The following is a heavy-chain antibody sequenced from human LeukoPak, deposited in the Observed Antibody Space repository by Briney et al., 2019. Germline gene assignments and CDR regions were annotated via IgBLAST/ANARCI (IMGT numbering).Heavy chain of an antibody. D-gene: IGHD6-19*01. CDR1: GFTFSTYW. CDR2: IISDRSST. V-gene: IGHV3-74*01. CDR3: AREDVNIAVAASGAFDI. J-gene: IGHJ3*02. Sequence: GGSLRLSCAASGFTFSTYWMHWVRQAPGKGLVWVSRIISDRSSTSYADSVKGRFTISRDNAKNKLYLQMNSLRAEDTAVYYCAREDVNIAVAASGAFDIWGQGTMVTVSS.